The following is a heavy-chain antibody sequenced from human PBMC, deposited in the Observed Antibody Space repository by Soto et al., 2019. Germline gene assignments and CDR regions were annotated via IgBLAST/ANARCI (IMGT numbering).Heavy chain of an antibody. CDR2: IIPILGIA. V-gene: IGHV1-69*08. J-gene: IGHJ5*02. Sequence: QVQLVQSGAEVKKPGSSVKVSCKASGGTFSSYTISWVRQAPGQGLAWMGRIIPILGIANYAQKFQGRVTITADRSTSTAYMELSSLRSEDTAVYYCARDESSSWSPSNWFDPWGQGTLVTVSS. CDR3: ARDESSSWSPSNWFDP. D-gene: IGHD6-13*01. CDR1: GGTFSSYT.